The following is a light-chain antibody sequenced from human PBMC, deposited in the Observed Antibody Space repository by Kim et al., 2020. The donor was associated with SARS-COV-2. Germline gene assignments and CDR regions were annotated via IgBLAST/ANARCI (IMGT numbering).Light chain of an antibody. J-gene: IGLJ3*02. CDR3: ATWDDSLNGPV. CDR2: SNN. CDR1: SSNIGTNI. V-gene: IGLV1-44*01. Sequence: ELTQPPSASGTPGQRVTFSCSGSSSNIGTNIVNWYQQLPGTAPKLLIYSNNQRPSGVPDRFSGSTSGTSASLAITGLQSEDEADYYCATWDDSLNGPVFGGGTQLTVL.